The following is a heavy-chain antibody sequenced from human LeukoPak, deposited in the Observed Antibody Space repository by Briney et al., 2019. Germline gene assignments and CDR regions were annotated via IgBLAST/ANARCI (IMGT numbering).Heavy chain of an antibody. CDR3: AREGGSGSYVDY. D-gene: IGHD1-26*01. Sequence: SVKVSCKASGGTFSSYAISWVRQAPGQGLEWMGGIIPIFGTANYAQKFQGRVTITADESTSTAYMELSSLRSEDTAVYYCAREGGSGSYVDYWGQGTLVTVSS. CDR2: IIPIFGTA. CDR1: GGTFSSYA. V-gene: IGHV1-69*13. J-gene: IGHJ4*02.